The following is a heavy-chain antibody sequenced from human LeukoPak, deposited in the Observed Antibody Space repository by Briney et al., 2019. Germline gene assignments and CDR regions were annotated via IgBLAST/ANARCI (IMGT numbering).Heavy chain of an antibody. CDR3: ATARIHYCDSSAIGY. CDR2: FDPEDGET. V-gene: IGHV1-24*01. J-gene: IGHJ4*02. D-gene: IGHD3-22*01. CDR1: GYTLTELS. Sequence: ASVKVSCKVSGYTLTELSMHWVRQAPGKGLEGMGGFDPEDGETIYAQKFQGRVTMTEDTSTDTAYMELSSLRSEDTAVYYCATARIHYCDSSAIGYWGQGTLVTVSS.